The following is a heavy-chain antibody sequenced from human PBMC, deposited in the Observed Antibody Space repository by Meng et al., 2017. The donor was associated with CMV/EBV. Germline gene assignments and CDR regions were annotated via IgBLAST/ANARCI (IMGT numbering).Heavy chain of an antibody. V-gene: IGHV4-34*01. J-gene: IGHJ6*02. CDR3: ARVPPRGYDFWGGYYNLLSYYYYYGMDV. CDR1: GGSFSGYY. Sequence: SQTLSLTCAVYGGSFSGYYWSWIRQPPGKGLEWIGEINHSGSTNYNPSLKSRVTISVDTSKNQFSLKLSSVTAADTAVYYCARVPPRGYDFWGGYYNLLSYYYYYGMDVWGQGTTVTVSS. D-gene: IGHD3-3*01. CDR2: INHSGST.